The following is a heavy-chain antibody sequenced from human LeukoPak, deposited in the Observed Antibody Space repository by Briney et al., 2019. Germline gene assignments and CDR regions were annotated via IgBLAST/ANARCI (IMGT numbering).Heavy chain of an antibody. CDR3: ARDSLVVVAATSAQSDY. Sequence: GRSLRLSCAASGFTFSSYSMNWVRQAPGKGLEWVSSISSSSSYIYYADSVKGRFTISRDNAKNSLYLQMNSLRAEDTAVYYCARDSLVVVAATSAQSDYWGQGTLVTVSS. V-gene: IGHV3-21*01. D-gene: IGHD2-15*01. CDR2: ISSSSSYI. J-gene: IGHJ4*02. CDR1: GFTFSSYS.